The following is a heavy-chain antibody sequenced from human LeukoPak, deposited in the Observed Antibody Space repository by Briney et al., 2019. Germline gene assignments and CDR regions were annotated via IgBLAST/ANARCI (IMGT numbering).Heavy chain of an antibody. CDR3: ASSSMVYAPVDY. CDR2: IYTSGST. V-gene: IGHV4-4*09. Sequence: PSETLSLTCTVSGGSISSYYWSWIRQPPGKGLEWIGYIYTSGSTNYNPSLKSRVTISVETSKNQFSLKLSSVTAADTAVYYCASSSMVYAPVDYWGQGTLVTVSS. J-gene: IGHJ4*02. D-gene: IGHD2-8*01. CDR1: GGSISSYY.